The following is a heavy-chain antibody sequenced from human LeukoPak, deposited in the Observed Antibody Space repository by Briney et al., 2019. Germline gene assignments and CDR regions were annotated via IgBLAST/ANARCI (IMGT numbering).Heavy chain of an antibody. CDR2: ISSSGSTI. Sequence: PGGSLRLSCAASGFTFSSYEMNWVRQAPGKGLEWVSYISSSGSTIYYADSVKGRFTISRDNAKNSLYLQMNSLRAEDTAVYYCARDRSCSGGSCYTIAGYYYYMDAWGKGTTVTISS. CDR3: ARDRSCSGGSCYTIAGYYYYMDA. D-gene: IGHD2-15*01. CDR1: GFTFSSYE. V-gene: IGHV3-48*03. J-gene: IGHJ6*03.